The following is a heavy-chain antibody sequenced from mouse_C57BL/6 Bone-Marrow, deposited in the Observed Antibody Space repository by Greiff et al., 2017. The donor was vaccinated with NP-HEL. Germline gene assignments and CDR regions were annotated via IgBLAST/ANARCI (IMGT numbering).Heavy chain of an antibody. CDR3: TRDGYYGSSYPYYFDY. CDR2: ISSGGDYI. J-gene: IGHJ2*01. CDR1: GFTFSSYA. V-gene: IGHV5-9-1*02. D-gene: IGHD1-1*01. Sequence: EVKLMESGEGLVKPGGSLKLSCAASGFTFSSYAMSWVRQTPEKRLEWVAYISSGGDYIYYADTVKGRFTISRDNARNTLYLQMSSLKSEDTAMYYCTRDGYYGSSYPYYFDYWGQGTTLTVSS.